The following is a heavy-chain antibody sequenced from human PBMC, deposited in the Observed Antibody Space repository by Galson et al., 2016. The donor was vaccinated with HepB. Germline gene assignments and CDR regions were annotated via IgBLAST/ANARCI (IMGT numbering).Heavy chain of an antibody. CDR1: VGSLSSYL. Sequence: SVKVSCKASVGSLSSYLVTWLRQAPGQGLQWLGGIIPTFGAVKYAEKFQGRITITADTSTNTVYLGLTSLRSDDTAVYFCARGPYSDTSFYDLWGQGTLVTVSS. CDR2: IIPTFGAV. V-gene: IGHV1-69*06. J-gene: IGHJ5*02. CDR3: ARGPYSDTSFYDL. D-gene: IGHD2-21*01.